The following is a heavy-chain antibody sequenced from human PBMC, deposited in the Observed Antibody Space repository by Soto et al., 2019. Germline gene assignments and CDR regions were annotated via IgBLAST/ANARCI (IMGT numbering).Heavy chain of an antibody. CDR3: TTRLGKSDHDY. J-gene: IGHJ4*02. D-gene: IGHD6-19*01. CDR2: IKSKANGGTT. Sequence: EVQLVESGGGLVKPGGCLRLSCAASGFSFSNGWMSWVRQAPGKGLEWVGRIKSKANGGTTDYAAPVKGRFTISRDDSKNTLYLQMSSLQTEDAAVYYCTTRLGKSDHDYWGQGTLVTVSS. V-gene: IGHV3-15*01. CDR1: GFSFSNGW.